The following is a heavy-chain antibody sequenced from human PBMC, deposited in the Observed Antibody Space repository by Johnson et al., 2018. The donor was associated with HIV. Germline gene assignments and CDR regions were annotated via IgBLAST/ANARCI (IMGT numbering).Heavy chain of an antibody. CDR1: GFTFSSYA. J-gene: IGHJ3*02. CDR3: ASGDELGDDAFDI. D-gene: IGHD7-27*01. Sequence: VQLVESGGGLVQPGWSLRLSCAASGFTFSSYAMSWVRQAPGKGLEWVSGINWNGGSTGYADTVKGRFTISRDNAKNSLYLQMNSLRAEDTALYYCASGDELGDDAFDIWGQGTMVTVSS. CDR2: INWNGGST. V-gene: IGHV3-20*04.